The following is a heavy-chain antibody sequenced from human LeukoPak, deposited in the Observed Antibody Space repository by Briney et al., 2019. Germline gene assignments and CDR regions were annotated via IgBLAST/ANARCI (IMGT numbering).Heavy chain of an antibody. J-gene: IGHJ4*02. CDR2: IYSGGGT. D-gene: IGHD6-19*01. V-gene: IGHV3-66*01. CDR3: AKAPYSSGPIGFDC. CDR1: GFXVSNSY. Sequence: GGSLRLSCAASGFXVSNSYINWVRQAPGKGLEWVSLIYSGGGTYYADSVKGRFTISRDNSKNTLYLQMNSLRAEDTAVYYCAKAPYSSGPIGFDCWGQGALVTVSS.